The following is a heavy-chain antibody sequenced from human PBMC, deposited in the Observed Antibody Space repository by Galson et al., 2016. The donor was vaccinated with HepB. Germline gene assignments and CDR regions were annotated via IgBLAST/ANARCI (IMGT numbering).Heavy chain of an antibody. CDR2: ISSSGTTI. V-gene: IGHV3-48*01. CDR3: ARDRNSGSFYAYFQH. D-gene: IGHD1-26*01. J-gene: IGHJ1*01. Sequence: SLRLSCAASGFTFSSYSMNWVRQAPGKGLEWLSYISSSGTTIYYADSVKGRFTISRDNAKNTLYLQMNSLRAEDTAVHYCARDRNSGSFYAYFQHWGQGTLVTVSS. CDR1: GFTFSSYS.